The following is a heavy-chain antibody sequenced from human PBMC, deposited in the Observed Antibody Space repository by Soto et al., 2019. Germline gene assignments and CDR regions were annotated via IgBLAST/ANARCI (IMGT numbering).Heavy chain of an antibody. J-gene: IGHJ4*02. D-gene: IGHD3-22*01. CDR3: ALRSMAVVPEY. CDR2: LYYGRSA. Sequence: QVQLQESGPGLVKPSETLSLTCAVSGESISSYYCMWIRQPPGKGLESIGYLYYGRSANYNPSLKSRVTLSVDTSTNQCSLTLCSMTAADTAVYYCALRSMAVVPEYWGQGTLVTVSS. CDR1: GESISSYY. V-gene: IGHV4-59*01.